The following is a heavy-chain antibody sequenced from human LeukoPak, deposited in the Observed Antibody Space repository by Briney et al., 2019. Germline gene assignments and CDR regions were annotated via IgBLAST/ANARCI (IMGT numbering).Heavy chain of an antibody. V-gene: IGHV1-24*01. J-gene: IGHJ1*01. Sequence: ASVKVSCKVSGYTLTELSMHWVRQAPGKGLEWMGGFDPEDGETIYAQKFQGRVTMTEDTSTDTAYMELSSLRSEDTAVYYCAQGARFLEWLNPVQYFQHWGQGTLVTVSS. CDR3: AQGARFLEWLNPVQYFQH. CDR2: FDPEDGET. CDR1: GYTLTELS. D-gene: IGHD3-3*01.